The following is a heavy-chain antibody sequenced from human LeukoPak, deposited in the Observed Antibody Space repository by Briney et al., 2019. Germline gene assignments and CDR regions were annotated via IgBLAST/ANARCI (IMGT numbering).Heavy chain of an antibody. CDR2: IYHSGST. D-gene: IGHD6-13*01. Sequence: SQTLSLTCTVSGGSISSGGYYWSWVRQPPGKGLEWIGEIYHSGSTNYNPSLKSRVTISVDKSKNQFSLKLSSVTAADTAVYYCARDTAAAGPFDYWGQGTLVTVSS. J-gene: IGHJ4*02. V-gene: IGHV4-30-2*01. CDR3: ARDTAAAGPFDY. CDR1: GGSISSGGYY.